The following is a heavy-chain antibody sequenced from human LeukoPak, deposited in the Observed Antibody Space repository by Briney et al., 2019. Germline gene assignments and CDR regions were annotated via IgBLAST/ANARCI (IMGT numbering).Heavy chain of an antibody. J-gene: IGHJ3*01. Sequence: EGSLRLSCAASGFTFRSYSMNWVRQAPGKGLEWVSYISSSSSTIYYADSVKGRFTISRDNAKNSLFLKMNSLRAEDTAVYYCARDWGYGDQRGWGQGTMVTVSS. CDR3: ARDWGYGDQRG. CDR2: ISSSSSTI. CDR1: GFTFRSYS. V-gene: IGHV3-48*01. D-gene: IGHD4-17*01.